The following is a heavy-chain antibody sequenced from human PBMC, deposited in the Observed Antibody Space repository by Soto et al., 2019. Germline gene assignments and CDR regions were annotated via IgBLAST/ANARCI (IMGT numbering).Heavy chain of an antibody. CDR1: GFTFSSYG. D-gene: IGHD2-2*01. J-gene: IGHJ3*02. Sequence: QVQLVEFGGGVVQPGRSLRLSCAASGFTFSSYGMHWVRQAPGKGLEWVTVISHDGSKKYYGDSVKGRFTISRDNSKNTLYLQMNSLRAEDTAVYYCAKGRIGHCSETGCYGDSFDIWGQGTMVTVSS. CDR3: AKGRIGHCSETGCYGDSFDI. V-gene: IGHV3-30*18. CDR2: ISHDGSKK.